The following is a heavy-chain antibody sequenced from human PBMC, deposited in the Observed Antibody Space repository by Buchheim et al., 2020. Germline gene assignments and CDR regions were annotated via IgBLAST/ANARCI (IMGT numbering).Heavy chain of an antibody. CDR1: GGSISSYY. CDR2: IYYSGST. D-gene: IGHD3-10*01. Sequence: QVQLQESGPGLVKPSETLSLTCTVSGGSISSYYWSWIRQPPGKGLEWIGYIYYSGSTNYNPSLKSRVTISVDTSKNQFSLKLSSVTAADTAVYYCARAVDRAGWFDPWGQGTL. CDR3: ARAVDRAGWFDP. J-gene: IGHJ5*02. V-gene: IGHV4-59*01.